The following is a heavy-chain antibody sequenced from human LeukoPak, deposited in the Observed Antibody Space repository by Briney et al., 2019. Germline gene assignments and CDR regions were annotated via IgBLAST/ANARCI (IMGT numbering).Heavy chain of an antibody. D-gene: IGHD6-6*01. V-gene: IGHV4-4*07. CDR1: GGSISSYY. CDR3: ARDHEVEYSSSSGWFDP. CDR2: IYTSGST. J-gene: IGHJ5*02. Sequence: SETLSLTCTVSGGSISSYYWSWIRQPAGKGLEWIGRIYTSGSTNYNPSLKSRVTMSVDTSKNQFSLKLSSVTAADTVVYYCARDHEVEYSSSSGWFDPWGQGTLVTVSS.